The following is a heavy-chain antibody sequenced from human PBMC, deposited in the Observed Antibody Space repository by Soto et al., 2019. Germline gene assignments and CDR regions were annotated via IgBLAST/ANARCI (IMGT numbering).Heavy chain of an antibody. CDR3: ARTTVTTPFDY. V-gene: IGHV4-34*01. Sequence: QVQLQQWGAGLLKPSETLSLTCAVYGGSFSGYYWSWIRQPPGKGLEWIGEINHSGSTNYNPSLKSRVTISVDTSKNQFSLKLSSVTAADTAVYYCARTTVTTPFDYWGQGTLVTVSS. CDR1: GGSFSGYY. CDR2: INHSGST. D-gene: IGHD4-17*01. J-gene: IGHJ4*02.